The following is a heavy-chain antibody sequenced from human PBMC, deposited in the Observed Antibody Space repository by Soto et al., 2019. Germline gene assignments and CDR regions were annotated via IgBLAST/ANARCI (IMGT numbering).Heavy chain of an antibody. CDR1: GFTFRSYA. CDR2: NYGSGGST. V-gene: IGHV3-23*01. Sequence: EVQLLESGGGLVQPGGSLRLSCAASGFTFRSYAMNWVRQAPGKGLEWVSGNYGSGGSTSYADSVKGRFTISRDNSKTTLYLQMNSLRAEDTAVYYSAQGDVCSGHQFRHDDRYIDVWCKGSTVMVS. J-gene: IGHJ6*03. D-gene: IGHD3-3*01. CDR3: AQGDVCSGHQFRHDDRYIDV.